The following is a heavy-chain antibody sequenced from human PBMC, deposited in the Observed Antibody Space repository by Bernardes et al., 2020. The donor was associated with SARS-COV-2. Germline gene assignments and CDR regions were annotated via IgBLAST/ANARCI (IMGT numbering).Heavy chain of an antibody. V-gene: IGHV1-69*13. D-gene: IGHD2-21*01. Sequence: SVKVSCKASGVNSTNYGFSWVRQAPGQGLEWMGGIIPVFGTANYAHNFRGRVSIYVDESTRTSFIDLFSLRSEDTAIYYCVRDSGDYGGGAFDIWGQGTMITVSS. J-gene: IGHJ3*02. CDR1: GVNSTNYG. CDR2: IIPVFGTA. CDR3: VRDSGDYGGGAFDI.